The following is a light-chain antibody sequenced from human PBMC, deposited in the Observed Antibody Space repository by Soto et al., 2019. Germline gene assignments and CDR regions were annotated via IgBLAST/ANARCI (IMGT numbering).Light chain of an antibody. V-gene: IGKV3-20*01. CDR1: QSVSSSY. J-gene: IGKJ4*01. Sequence: EIVLTQSPGTLSLSPGERATLSCRASQSVSSSYLAWYQQKPGQAPRLLIYDASSRATGIPDRFSGSGSGTDFTLTISRLEPGDFAVYYCQQYGNSPLTFGGGTKVDIK. CDR2: DAS. CDR3: QQYGNSPLT.